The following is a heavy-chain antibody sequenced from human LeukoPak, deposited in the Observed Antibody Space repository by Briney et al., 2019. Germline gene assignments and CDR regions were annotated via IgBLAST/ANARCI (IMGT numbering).Heavy chain of an antibody. D-gene: IGHD3-3*02. J-gene: IGHJ6*03. V-gene: IGHV1-69*05. CDR2: IIPIFGTA. CDR3: ARVNLAKPYYYYMDV. CDR1: GGTFSSYA. Sequence: SVKVSCKASGGTFSSYAISWVRQAPGQGLEWMGRIIPIFGTANYAQKFQGRVTITTDESASTVYMELSSLRSEDTAVYYCARVNLAKPYYYYMDVWGKGTTVTVSS.